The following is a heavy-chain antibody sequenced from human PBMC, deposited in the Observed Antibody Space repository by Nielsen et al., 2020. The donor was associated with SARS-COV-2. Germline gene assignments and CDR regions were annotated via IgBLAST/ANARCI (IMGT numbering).Heavy chain of an antibody. V-gene: IGHV3-9*01. J-gene: IGHJ4*02. Sequence: SLKISCAASGFTFDDYAMHWVRQAPGKGLEWVSGISWNSGSIGYADSVKGRFTISRDNAKNSLYLQMNSLRAEDTAVYYCAKDRSVLLWFGELFQDFDYWGQGTLVTVSS. CDR3: AKDRSVLLWFGELFQDFDY. D-gene: IGHD3-10*01. CDR1: GFTFDDYA. CDR2: ISWNSGSI.